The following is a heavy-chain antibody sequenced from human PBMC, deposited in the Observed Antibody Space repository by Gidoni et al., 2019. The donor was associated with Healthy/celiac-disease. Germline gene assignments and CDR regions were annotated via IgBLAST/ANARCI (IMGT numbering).Heavy chain of an antibody. D-gene: IGHD3-3*01. V-gene: IGHV3-21*01. CDR3: ARDGVELLEWLLGDGVGPNWFDP. Sequence: EVQLVESGGGLVKPGGSLRLSCAASGFTFSSYSMNWVRQAPGKGLEWVSSISSSSSYIYYADSVKGRFTISRDNAKNSLYLQMNSLRAEDTAVYYCARDGVELLEWLLGDGVGPNWFDPWGQGTLVTVSS. CDR2: ISSSSSYI. CDR1: GFTFSSYS. J-gene: IGHJ5*02.